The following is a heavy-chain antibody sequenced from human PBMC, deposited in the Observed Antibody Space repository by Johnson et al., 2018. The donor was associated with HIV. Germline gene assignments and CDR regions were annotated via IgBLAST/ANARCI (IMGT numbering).Heavy chain of an antibody. Sequence: VQLVESGGGLVKPGGSLRLSCAVSGFTFSSNWMSWVRQAPGKGLEYVSAISNNGGSTYYANSVKGRFTISRDNSKNTLYLQMGSLRAEDMAVYYCARRFYDSSGAGFDIWGQGTMVTVSS. D-gene: IGHD3-22*01. J-gene: IGHJ3*02. CDR2: ISNNGGST. V-gene: IGHV3-64*01. CDR1: GFTFSSNW. CDR3: ARRFYDSSGAGFDI.